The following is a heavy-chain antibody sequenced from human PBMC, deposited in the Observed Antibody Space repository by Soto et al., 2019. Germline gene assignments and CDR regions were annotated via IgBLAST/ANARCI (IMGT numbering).Heavy chain of an antibody. CDR3: ARVGTTRAARLSNWFDP. J-gene: IGHJ5*02. CDR2: IIPIFGTA. CDR1: GGTFSSYA. Sequence: ASVKVACKASGGTFSSYAISWVRQAPGQGLEWMGGIIPIFGTANYAQKFQGRVTITADESTSTAYMELSSLRSEDTAVYYCARVGTTRAARLSNWFDPWGQGTLFTVSS. V-gene: IGHV1-69*13. D-gene: IGHD6-6*01.